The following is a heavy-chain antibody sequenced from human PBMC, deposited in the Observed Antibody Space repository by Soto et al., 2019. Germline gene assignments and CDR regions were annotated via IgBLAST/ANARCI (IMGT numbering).Heavy chain of an antibody. V-gene: IGHV1-58*02. CDR2: IVVGSAGT. CDR1: GYTFTGYY. Sequence: ASVKVCCEASGYTFTGYYMHWVRQAPGQGLEWLGWIVVGSAGTSYAQEFQKRVTLTRDMSTSTTYMELSSLRSEDTAMYYCAAARGAWDYYGMDVWGQGTTVTVSS. D-gene: IGHD3-10*01. CDR3: AAARGAWDYYGMDV. J-gene: IGHJ6*02.